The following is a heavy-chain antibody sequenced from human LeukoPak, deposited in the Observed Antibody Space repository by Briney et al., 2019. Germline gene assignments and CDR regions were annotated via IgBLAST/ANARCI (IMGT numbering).Heavy chain of an antibody. CDR3: ARWRPQNFDY. CDR1: GGTFSSYA. D-gene: IGHD3-3*01. J-gene: IGHJ4*02. CDR2: INPSGGST. Sequence: ASVKVSCKASGGTFSSYAISWVRQAPGQGLEWMGIINPSGGSTSYAQKFQGRVTMTRDTSTSTVYMELSSLRSEDTAVYYCARWRPQNFDYWGQGTLVTVSS. V-gene: IGHV1-46*01.